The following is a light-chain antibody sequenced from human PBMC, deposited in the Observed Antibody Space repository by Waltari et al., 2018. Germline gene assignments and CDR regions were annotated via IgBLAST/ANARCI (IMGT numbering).Light chain of an antibody. J-gene: IGLJ3*02. CDR2: SNA. CDR3: AAWDDSLNGWV. V-gene: IGLV1-44*01. Sequence: QSALTQPPSASGTPGQRVTMSCSGSNSNLGRQTSNWYQQFPGTAPKLLIYSNAQRPSGVPDRVSGSKSGTSASLAISGLQSEDEADYYCAAWDDSLNGWVFGGGTKLTVL. CDR1: NSNLGRQT.